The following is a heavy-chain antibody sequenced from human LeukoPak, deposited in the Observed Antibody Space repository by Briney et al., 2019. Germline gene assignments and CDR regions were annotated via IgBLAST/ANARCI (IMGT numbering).Heavy chain of an antibody. CDR2: ISSSSSTI. CDR3: ARDSGYGINYGMDV. Sequence: GGSLRLSCAASGFTFSSYSMNWVRQAPGKGLEWVSYISSSSSTIYYADSVKGRFTISRDNAKNSLYLQMNSLRAEDTAVYYCARDSGYGINYGMDVWGQGTTVTVSS. J-gene: IGHJ6*02. V-gene: IGHV3-48*04. D-gene: IGHD5-12*01. CDR1: GFTFSSYS.